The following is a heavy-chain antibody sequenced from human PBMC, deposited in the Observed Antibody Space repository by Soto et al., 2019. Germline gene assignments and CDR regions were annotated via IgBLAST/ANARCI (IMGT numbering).Heavy chain of an antibody. D-gene: IGHD5-18*01. CDR1: GGSISSSSYY. CDR2: IYYSGST. V-gene: IGHV4-39*01. CDR3: AGTKTYSYGTENFDY. Sequence: ASETLSLTWTVSGGSISSSSYYWGWVRPPPGKGLEWIGSIYYSGSTYYNPSLKSRVTISVDTSKNQFSLKLSSVTAADTAVYYCAGTKTYSYGTENFDYWGQGTLVTSPQ. J-gene: IGHJ4*02.